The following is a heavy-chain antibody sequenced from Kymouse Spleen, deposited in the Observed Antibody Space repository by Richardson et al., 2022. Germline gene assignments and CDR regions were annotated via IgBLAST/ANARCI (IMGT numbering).Heavy chain of an antibody. CDR2: IRSKANSYAT. J-gene: IGHJ6*02. V-gene: IGHV3-73*02. CDR3: TRRAGTTEDYGMDV. D-gene: IGHD1-7*01. Sequence: EVQLVESGGGLVQPGGSLKLSCAASGFTFSGSAMHWVRQASGKGLEWVGRIRSKANSYATAYAASVKGRFTISRDDSKNTAYLQMNSLKTEDTAVYYCTRRAGTTEDYGMDVWGQGTTVTVSS. CDR1: GFTFSGSA.